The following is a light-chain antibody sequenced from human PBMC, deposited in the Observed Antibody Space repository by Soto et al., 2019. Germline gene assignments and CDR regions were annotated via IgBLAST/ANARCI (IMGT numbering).Light chain of an antibody. Sequence: QSVLTQPASVSGSPGQSITISCTGTSSDVGGYNYVSWYQQHPVKAPKLMIYDVTNRPSGVSDRFSGSKSGNTASLTISGLQAEDEADYYCSSYTSSSTPYVFGTGTKPPS. J-gene: IGLJ1*01. CDR2: DVT. CDR1: SSDVGGYNY. CDR3: SSYTSSSTPYV. V-gene: IGLV2-14*01.